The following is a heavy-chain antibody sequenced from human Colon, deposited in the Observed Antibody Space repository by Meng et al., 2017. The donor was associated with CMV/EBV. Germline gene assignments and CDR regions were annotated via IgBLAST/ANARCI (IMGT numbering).Heavy chain of an antibody. J-gene: IGHJ3*02. CDR3: TLRFLSPPELHHDAFDI. CDR1: GFTFSNAW. D-gene: IGHD3-3*01. V-gene: IGHV3-15*01. CDR2: NKSKTDGGNT. Sequence: GSLKLYCEASGFTFSNAWIRWGRQAPGKGLEWGGRNKSKTDGGNTDYAAPVKGRFTISRDDSKNTLYLQMNSLKTEDTAVYYCTLRFLSPPELHHDAFDIWGQGTMVTVSS.